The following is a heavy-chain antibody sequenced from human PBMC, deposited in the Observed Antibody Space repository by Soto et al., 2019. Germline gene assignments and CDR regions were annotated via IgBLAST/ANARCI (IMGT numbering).Heavy chain of an antibody. CDR3: AREKSGYYDY. J-gene: IGHJ4*02. Sequence: GASVKVSCKASGYTFTSYGISWVRQAPGQGLEWMGVVNPSSGTTSYAQKFQGRVTMTRDTSTSTVYMELSSLRSEDAAVYYCAREKSGYYDYWGQGTLVTVSS. CDR1: GYTFTSYG. V-gene: IGHV1-46*01. D-gene: IGHD3-3*01. CDR2: VNPSSGTT.